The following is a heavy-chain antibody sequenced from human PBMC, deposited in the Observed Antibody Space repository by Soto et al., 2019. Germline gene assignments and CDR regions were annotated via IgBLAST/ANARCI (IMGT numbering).Heavy chain of an antibody. CDR1: GGSISSYY. Sequence: TSETLSLTCTVSGGSISSYYWSWIRQPPGKGLEWIGYIYYSGSTNYNPSLKSRVTISVDTSKNQFSLKLSSVTAADTAVYYCAREDMGSSWYNWFDPWGQGTLVTVSS. V-gene: IGHV4-59*01. CDR2: IYYSGST. CDR3: AREDMGSSWYNWFDP. J-gene: IGHJ5*02. D-gene: IGHD6-13*01.